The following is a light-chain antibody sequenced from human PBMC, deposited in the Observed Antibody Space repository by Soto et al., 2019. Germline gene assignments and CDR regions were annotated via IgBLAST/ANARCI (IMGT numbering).Light chain of an antibody. CDR3: SSYAGSNIYV. J-gene: IGLJ1*01. CDR2: EIN. Sequence: QSVPTQPPSASGSPGQSITISCTGTSSDVGAFNYVSWYQQHPGKAPKLMIFEINKRPSGVPDRFSGSKSGNSASLTVSGLQTEDEADYYCSSYAGSNIYVFGSGTKVTVL. V-gene: IGLV2-8*01. CDR1: SSDVGAFNY.